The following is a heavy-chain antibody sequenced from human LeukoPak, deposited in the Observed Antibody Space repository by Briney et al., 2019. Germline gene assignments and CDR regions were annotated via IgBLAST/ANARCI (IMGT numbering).Heavy chain of an antibody. CDR1: GFTFSSYG. D-gene: IGHD3-3*01. Sequence: GGSLRLSCAASGFTFSSYGMHWVRQAPGKGLEWVAFIRYDGSNKYYADSVKGRFTISRDNSKNTLYLQMNSLRAEDTAVYYCAKDIGVVNPLFDYWGQGTLVTVSS. CDR3: AKDIGVVNPLFDY. CDR2: IRYDGSNK. J-gene: IGHJ4*02. V-gene: IGHV3-30*02.